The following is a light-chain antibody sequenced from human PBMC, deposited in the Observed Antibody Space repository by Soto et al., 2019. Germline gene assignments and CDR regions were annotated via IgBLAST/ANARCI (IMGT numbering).Light chain of an antibody. J-gene: IGLJ1*01. CDR2: EGS. CDR1: SSDVGTYNL. V-gene: IGLV2-23*01. Sequence: QSALTQPASVSGSPGQSITISSTGTSSDVGTYNLVSWYQQHPDKAPKLIIYEGSKRPSGLSNRFSGSKSGNTASLTISGLQAEDEADYYCCSYAGSSTPYVFGTGTKLTVL. CDR3: CSYAGSSTPYV.